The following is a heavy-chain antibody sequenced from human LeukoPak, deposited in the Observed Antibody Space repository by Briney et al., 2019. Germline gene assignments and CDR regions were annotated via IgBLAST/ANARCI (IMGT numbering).Heavy chain of an antibody. D-gene: IGHD6-13*01. CDR1: SASISNNNW. Sequence: SETLSLTCVVSSASISNNNWWSWVRQPPGKGLEWIGEIYHTGSTNYNPSLKSRVTISVDKSKNQFSLKLTSVTAADTAVYYCARHGCRWYEPRVSYCSHDKGHDYWGQGTLVTVSS. V-gene: IGHV4-4*02. CDR2: IYHTGST. CDR3: ARHGCRWYEPRVSYCSHDKGHDY. J-gene: IGHJ4*02.